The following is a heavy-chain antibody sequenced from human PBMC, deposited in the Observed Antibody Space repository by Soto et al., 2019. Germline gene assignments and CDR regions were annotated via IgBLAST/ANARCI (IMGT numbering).Heavy chain of an antibody. CDR1: GVSINSATNF. J-gene: IGHJ4*02. D-gene: IGHD4-17*01. Sequence: QVQLQESGPGLVKPSQTLSLTCTVSGVSINSATNFWNWIRQHPGKGPEWIGYTSYTGNSYYNPSLKSRISTSVDTSKNQFSLNLSSVTVADTAVYYCATGPYAGSPFDYWGLGTGVTVSS. CDR3: ATGPYAGSPFDY. V-gene: IGHV4-31*03. CDR2: TSYTGNS.